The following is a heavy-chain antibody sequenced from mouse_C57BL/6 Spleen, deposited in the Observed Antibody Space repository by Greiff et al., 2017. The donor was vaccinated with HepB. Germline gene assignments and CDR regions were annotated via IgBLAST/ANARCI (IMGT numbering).Heavy chain of an antibody. J-gene: IGHJ1*03. CDR3: ARDRGNYVGWYFDV. V-gene: IGHV5-4*01. D-gene: IGHD2-1*01. CDR2: ISDGGSYT. CDR1: GFTFSSYA. Sequence: EVQVVESGGGLVKPGGSLKLSCAASGFTFSSYAISWVRQTPEKRLEWVATISDGGSYTYYPDNVKGRFTISRDNAKNNLYLQMSHLKSEDTAMYYCARDRGNYVGWYFDVWGTGTTVTVSS.